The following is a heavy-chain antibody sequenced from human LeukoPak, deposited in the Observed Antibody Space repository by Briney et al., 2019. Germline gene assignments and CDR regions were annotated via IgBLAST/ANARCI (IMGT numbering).Heavy chain of an antibody. V-gene: IGHV3-23*01. J-gene: IGHJ4*02. CDR2: ISGSGGST. CDR3: AKDGTVTTGHFDY. D-gene: IGHD4-17*01. Sequence: GGSLRLSCAASGFTSSSYAMSWVRQAPGKGLEWVSAISGSGGSTYYADSVKGRFTISRDNSKNTLYLQMNSLRAEDTAVYYCAKDGTVTTGHFDYWGQGTLVTVSS. CDR1: GFTSSSYA.